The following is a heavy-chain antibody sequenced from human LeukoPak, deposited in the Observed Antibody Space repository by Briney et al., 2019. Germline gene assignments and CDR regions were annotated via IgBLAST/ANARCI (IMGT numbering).Heavy chain of an antibody. CDR2: IRYDGSNK. Sequence: GGSLRLSCAASGFTFSSYGMHWVRQAPGKGLEWVAFIRYDGSNKYYADSVKGRFTISRDNSKNTLYLQMNSLRAEDTAVYYCAKGEIAAAGSFDYWGQGTLVTVSS. V-gene: IGHV3-30*02. J-gene: IGHJ4*02. CDR1: GFTFSSYG. D-gene: IGHD6-13*01. CDR3: AKGEIAAAGSFDY.